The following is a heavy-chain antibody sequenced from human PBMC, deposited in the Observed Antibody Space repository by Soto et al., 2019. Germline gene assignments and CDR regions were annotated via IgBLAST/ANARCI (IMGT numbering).Heavy chain of an antibody. Sequence: ASVKVSCKASGYTFTSYGISWVRQAPGQGLEWMGWINANSGGTNYAQKLQGWVTMTRDTSTSTAYMELSRLRSDDTAVYYCARVRVIGYYYDSSGYYYDAFDIWGQGTMVTVSS. CDR3: ARVRVIGYYYDSSGYYYDAFDI. CDR2: INANSGGT. J-gene: IGHJ3*02. CDR1: GYTFTSYG. D-gene: IGHD3-22*01. V-gene: IGHV1-18*01.